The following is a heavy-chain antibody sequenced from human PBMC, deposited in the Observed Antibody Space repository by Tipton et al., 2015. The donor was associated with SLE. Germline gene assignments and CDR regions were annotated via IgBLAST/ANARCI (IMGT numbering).Heavy chain of an antibody. V-gene: IGHV3-21*06. CDR1: GFTFSNYN. CDR3: ARKENIVVVPVGMGWFDP. Sequence: SLRLSCAASGFTFSNYNMNWVRQAPGRGLEWVSSISSRSGNIYYADSVKGRFTISRDNAKNSLYLQMNNLRAEDTAVYYCARKENIVVVPVGMGWFDPWGQGTLVTVSS. J-gene: IGHJ5*02. D-gene: IGHD2-2*01. CDR2: ISSRSGNI.